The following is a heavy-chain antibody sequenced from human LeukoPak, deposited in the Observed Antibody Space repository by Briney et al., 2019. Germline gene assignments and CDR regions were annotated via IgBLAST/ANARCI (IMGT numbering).Heavy chain of an antibody. V-gene: IGHV3-21*01. CDR3: ARDLRGYYYDSSDPYYYGMDV. Sequence: GSLSLSCAASGFTFSSYSMNWVRPAPGKGLAWVSSIISSSSYIYYADSVKGRFTISRDNAKNSLYLQMNSLRAEDTAVYYCARDLRGYYYDSSDPYYYGMDVWGQGTTVTVSS. CDR2: IISSSSYI. D-gene: IGHD3-22*01. J-gene: IGHJ6*02. CDR1: GFTFSSYS.